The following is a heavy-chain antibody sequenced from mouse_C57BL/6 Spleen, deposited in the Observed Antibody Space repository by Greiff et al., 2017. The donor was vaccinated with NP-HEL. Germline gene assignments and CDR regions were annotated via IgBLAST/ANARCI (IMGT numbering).Heavy chain of an antibody. D-gene: IGHD2-3*01. J-gene: IGHJ2*01. V-gene: IGHV1-81*01. CDR3: ASGIYDGYYGGY. CDR1: GYTFTSYG. CDR2: IYPRSGNT. Sequence: QVQLQQSGAELARPGASVKLSCKASGYTFTSYGISWVKQRTGQGLEWIGEIYPRSGNTYYNEKFKGKATLTADKSSSTAYMELRSLTSEDSAVYFCASGIYDGYYGGYWGQGTTLTVSS.